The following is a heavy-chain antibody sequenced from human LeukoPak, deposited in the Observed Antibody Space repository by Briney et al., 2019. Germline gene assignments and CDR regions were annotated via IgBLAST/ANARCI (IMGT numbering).Heavy chain of an antibody. CDR3: AKSSSITMVRVETNWFDP. J-gene: IGHJ5*02. D-gene: IGHD3-10*01. V-gene: IGHV3-23*01. CDR2: ISGSGGST. Sequence: GGSLRLSCTASGFTFSSYAMSWVRQAPGKRLEWVSAISGSGGSTYYADSVKGRFTISRDNSKNTLYLQMNSLRAEDTAVYYCAKSSSITMVRVETNWFDPWGQGTLVTVSS. CDR1: GFTFSSYA.